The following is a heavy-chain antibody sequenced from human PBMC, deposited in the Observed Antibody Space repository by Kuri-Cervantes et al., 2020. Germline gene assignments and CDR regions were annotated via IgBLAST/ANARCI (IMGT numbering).Heavy chain of an antibody. D-gene: IGHD5-24*01. CDR2: ISYDGSNK. CDR3: AADSSEVASLDH. V-gene: IGHV3-30*03. CDR1: GFTFSSYG. J-gene: IGHJ4*02. Sequence: GESLKISCAASGFTFSSYGMHWVRQAPGKGLEWVAVISYDGSNKYYADSVKGRFTISRDNSKNTLYLQMNSLRAEDTAVYYCAADSSEVASLDHWGQGTLVTVSS.